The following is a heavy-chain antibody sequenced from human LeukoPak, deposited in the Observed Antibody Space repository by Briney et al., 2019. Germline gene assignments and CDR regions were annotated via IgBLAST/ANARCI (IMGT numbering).Heavy chain of an antibody. J-gene: IGHJ5*02. Sequence: SQTLSLTCAVSGVSISSGGYSWRWIRQPRGKGLEWIGYIYHSGSTYYNPSLKSQITISVDRSKNQFSLKLSSVTAADTAVYYCARGAAMVPGWFDPWGQGTLVTVSS. CDR3: ARGAAMVPGWFDP. D-gene: IGHD5-18*01. CDR2: IYHSGST. V-gene: IGHV4-30-2*01. CDR1: GVSISSGGYS.